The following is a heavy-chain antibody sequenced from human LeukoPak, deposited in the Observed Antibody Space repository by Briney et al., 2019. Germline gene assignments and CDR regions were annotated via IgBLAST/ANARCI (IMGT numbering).Heavy chain of an antibody. Sequence: GGSLRLSCAASGFTFSSYDMHWVRQTPGKGLEWVTVISYDGSNKYYGDSVKGRFTISRDNSKNTLYLKMNSLRAEDTAVYYCAKEGSNGDFDYWGQGTLVTVSS. CDR2: ISYDGSNK. CDR3: AKEGSNGDFDY. J-gene: IGHJ4*02. D-gene: IGHD1-26*01. CDR1: GFTFSSYD. V-gene: IGHV3-30*18.